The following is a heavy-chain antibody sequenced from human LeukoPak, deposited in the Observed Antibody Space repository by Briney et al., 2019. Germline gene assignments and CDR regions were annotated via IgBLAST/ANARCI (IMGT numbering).Heavy chain of an antibody. CDR2: IKSKTDGGTT. Sequence: KAGGSLRLSCAASGFTFSNAWMSWVRQAPGKGLEWVGRIKSKTDGGTTDYAAPVKGRFTISRDDSKNTAYLQMNSLKTEDTAVYYCTRGPIAAAAIGWGQGTLVTVSS. CDR1: GFTFSNAW. J-gene: IGHJ4*02. CDR3: TRGPIAAAAIG. V-gene: IGHV3-15*01. D-gene: IGHD6-13*01.